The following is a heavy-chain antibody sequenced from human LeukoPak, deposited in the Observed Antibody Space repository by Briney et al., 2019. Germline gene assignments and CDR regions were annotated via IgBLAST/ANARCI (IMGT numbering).Heavy chain of an antibody. J-gene: IGHJ4*02. Sequence: SETLSLTCTVSGGSISSYHWSWIRQPPGKGLEWIGYIYTSGSTNYNPSLKSRVTISVDTSKNQFSLKLSSVTAADTAVYYCARHPTVSSGWFRGMWYFDYWGQGTLVTVSS. V-gene: IGHV4-4*09. D-gene: IGHD6-19*01. CDR1: GGSISSYH. CDR2: IYTSGST. CDR3: ARHPTVSSGWFRGMWYFDY.